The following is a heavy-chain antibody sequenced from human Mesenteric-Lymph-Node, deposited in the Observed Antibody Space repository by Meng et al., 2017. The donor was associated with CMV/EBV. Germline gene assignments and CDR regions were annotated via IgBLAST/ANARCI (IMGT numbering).Heavy chain of an antibody. V-gene: IGHV3-33*01. CDR3: ARDVRFGESSTWFDP. CDR2: IWYDGSNK. J-gene: IGHJ5*02. Sequence: GESLKISCAASGFTFSSYGMHRVRQAPGKGLEWVAVIWYDGSNKYYADSVKGRFTISRDNSKNTLYLQMNSLRAEDTAVYYCARDVRFGESSTWFDPWGQGALVTVSS. CDR1: GFTFSSYG. D-gene: IGHD3-10*01.